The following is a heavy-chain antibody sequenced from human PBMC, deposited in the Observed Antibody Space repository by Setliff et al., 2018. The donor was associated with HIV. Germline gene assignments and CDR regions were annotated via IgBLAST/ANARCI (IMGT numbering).Heavy chain of an antibody. CDR1: GYSFTSSG. J-gene: IGHJ4*02. CDR3: ARDLPTPNWGFDY. D-gene: IGHD7-27*01. Sequence: ASVKVSCKASGYSFTSSGASWVRQAPGQGLEWMGWINIRNGNTNYAQKFQGRVTATTDTSASTAYMELSSLRSEDTAVYYCARDLPTPNWGFDYWGQGTLVTVSS. CDR2: INIRNGNT. V-gene: IGHV1-18*01.